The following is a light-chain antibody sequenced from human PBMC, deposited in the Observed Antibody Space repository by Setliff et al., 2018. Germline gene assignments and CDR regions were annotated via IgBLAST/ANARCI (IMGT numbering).Light chain of an antibody. CDR1: SSDVGNYNR. J-gene: IGLJ1*01. CDR2: DVT. Sequence: QSALTQPPSVSGSRGQSVTIPCTGTSSDVGNYNRVSWYQQPPGTAPKLMIYDVTNRPSGVPDRFSGSKSGNTASLTISGLQAEDEADYYCSSYTSSNTYVFGSGTKVTL. V-gene: IGLV2-18*02. CDR3: SSYTSSNTYV.